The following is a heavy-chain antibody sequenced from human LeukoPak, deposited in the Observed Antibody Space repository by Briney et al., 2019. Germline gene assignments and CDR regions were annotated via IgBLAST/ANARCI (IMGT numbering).Heavy chain of an antibody. V-gene: IGHV1-58*01. J-gene: IGHJ6*02. Sequence: AASVKVSCKASGFTFATSAVQWVRQARGQHLEWIGWIVVGSVNTNYAQKFQERVTITRDMSTSTAYMELSSLRSEDTAVYYCAATLTVTRGSTYYGMDVWGQGTTVTVSS. CDR3: AATLTVTRGSTYYGMDV. CDR1: GFTFATSA. D-gene: IGHD4-17*01. CDR2: IVVGSVNT.